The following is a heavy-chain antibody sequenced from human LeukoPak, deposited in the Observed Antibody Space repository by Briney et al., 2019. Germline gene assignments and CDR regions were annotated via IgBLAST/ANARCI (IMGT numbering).Heavy chain of an antibody. CDR2: ISSSSTTI. Sequence: GGSLRLSCAASGFTFSSSGMNWVRQAPGKGLEWISYISSSSTTIYYADSVKGRFTISRDNAKNSLYLQMNSLRAEDTAVYYCARVAVIYYYYMEVWGKGTTVTVSS. CDR3: ARVAVIYYYYMEV. V-gene: IGHV3-48*04. D-gene: IGHD2/OR15-2a*01. CDR1: GFTFSSSG. J-gene: IGHJ6*03.